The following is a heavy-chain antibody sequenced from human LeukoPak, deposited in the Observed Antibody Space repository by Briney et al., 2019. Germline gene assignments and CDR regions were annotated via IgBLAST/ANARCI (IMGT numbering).Heavy chain of an antibody. CDR2: IDRSGNT. CDR1: GYSICSGYY. J-gene: IGHJ6*03. D-gene: IGHD3-10*01. CDR3: ARMDDYFGSGNYYNVINYYYMDV. V-gene: IGHV4-38-2*01. Sequence: SETLSLTCAVSGYSICSGYYWGWIRQSPGKGLEWIGRIDRSGNTYYNPPLKSRVAISVDTSSNQFSLRLTSVTAADTAVYYCARMDDYFGSGNYYNVINYYYMDVWGKGTTVTVS.